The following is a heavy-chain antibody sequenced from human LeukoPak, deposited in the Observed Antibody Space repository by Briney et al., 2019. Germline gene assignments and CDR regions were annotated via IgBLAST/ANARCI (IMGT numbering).Heavy chain of an antibody. J-gene: IGHJ4*02. D-gene: IGHD3-22*01. V-gene: IGHV3-11*04. Sequence: GSLRLCCAASGFTFSDYYMSWIRQARGRGLEGVSYISSSGSTIYYADSVKGRFTISRDNVKNSLYLQMNSLRAEDTAVYYCARARRSYYDSSENLDYWGQGALVTVSS. CDR3: ARARRSYYDSSENLDY. CDR2: ISSSGSTI. CDR1: GFTFSDYY.